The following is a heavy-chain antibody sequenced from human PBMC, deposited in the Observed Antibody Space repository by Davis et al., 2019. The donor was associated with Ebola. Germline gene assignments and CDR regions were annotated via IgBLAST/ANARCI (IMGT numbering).Heavy chain of an antibody. V-gene: IGHV6-1*01. Sequence: HSQTLSLTCAISGDSVSGSSGAWNWIRQSPSRGLEWLGRTYYSSKWYTDSTLSVKSRITINPDTSKNQFSLQLNSVTPEDTAVYYCASGWLRGRFDPWGQGTLVTVSS. CDR3: ASGWLRGRFDP. D-gene: IGHD6-19*01. CDR2: TYYSSKWYT. CDR1: GDSVSGSSGA. J-gene: IGHJ5*02.